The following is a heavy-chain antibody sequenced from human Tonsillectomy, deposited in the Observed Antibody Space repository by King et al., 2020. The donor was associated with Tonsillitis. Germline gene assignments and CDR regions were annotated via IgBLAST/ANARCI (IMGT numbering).Heavy chain of an antibody. V-gene: IGHV5-51*01. D-gene: IGHD3-10*01. CDR2: IYPGDSDT. J-gene: IGHJ6*03. Sequence: QLVQSGAEVKKPGESLKISCKGSGYSFTSYWIGWVRQMPGKGLEWRGIIYPGDSDTRYSPSFQGQVTISADKSISTAYLQGSSLKASDTAMYYCARRYGSGSLNYYYMDVWGKGTTVTVSS. CDR1: GYSFTSYW. CDR3: ARRYGSGSLNYYYMDV.